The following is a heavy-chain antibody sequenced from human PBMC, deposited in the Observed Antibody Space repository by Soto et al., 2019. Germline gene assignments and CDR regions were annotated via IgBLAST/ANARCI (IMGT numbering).Heavy chain of an antibody. D-gene: IGHD3-9*01. CDR1: GGSFSSYA. J-gene: IGHJ5*02. CDR2: IIPIFGTA. CDR3: ARESHKDWYDILTGYHNWFDP. V-gene: IGHV1-69*13. Sequence: GAPVEVSCKASGGSFSSYAISWVRQAPGQGLEWMGGIIPIFGTANYAQKFQGRVTITADESTSTAYMELSSLRSEDTAVYYCARESHKDWYDILTGYHNWFDPWGQGTLVTVSS.